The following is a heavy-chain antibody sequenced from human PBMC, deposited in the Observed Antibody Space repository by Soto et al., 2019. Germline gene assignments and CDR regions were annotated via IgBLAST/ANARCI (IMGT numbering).Heavy chain of an antibody. J-gene: IGHJ6*02. CDR2: ISYDGSNK. V-gene: IGHV3-30-3*01. Sequence: QVQLVESGGGVVQPGRSLRLSCAASGFTFSSYAMHWVRQAPGKGLEWVAVISYDGSNKYYADSVKGRFTISRDNSKNTLYLQRNSLRAEDTAVYYCAREGGGGYYYYGMDVWGQGTTVTVSS. D-gene: IGHD3-16*01. CDR1: GFTFSSYA. CDR3: AREGGGGYYYYGMDV.